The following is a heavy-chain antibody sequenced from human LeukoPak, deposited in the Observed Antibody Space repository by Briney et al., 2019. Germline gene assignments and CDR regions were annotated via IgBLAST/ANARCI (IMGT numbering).Heavy chain of an antibody. Sequence: GGSLRLSCAASGFTFSSYAMSWVRQAPGKGLEWVSAISGSGGSTYYADSVKGRFTISRDNSKNTLYLQMNSLRAEDTAMYYCAKEPGQYYYCYAMDVWGQGTTVTVSS. J-gene: IGHJ6*02. D-gene: IGHD2/OR15-2a*01. CDR2: ISGSGGST. V-gene: IGHV3-23*01. CDR3: AKEPGQYYYCYAMDV. CDR1: GFTFSSYA.